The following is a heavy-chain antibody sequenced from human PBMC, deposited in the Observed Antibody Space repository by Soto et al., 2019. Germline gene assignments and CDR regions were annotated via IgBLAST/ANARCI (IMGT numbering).Heavy chain of an antibody. CDR1: GFTFSSYG. CDR2: VTYDGSNK. V-gene: IGHV3-30*03. D-gene: IGHD3-10*01. J-gene: IGHJ4*02. Sequence: QVQLVESGGGVVQPGRSLRLSWAASGFTFSSYGMHWVRQAPGKGLEWVAVVTYDGSNKYYADSLKGRFTISRDNSKNTLYLQMNSLRAEDTAVYYCAPWFGAFDYWGQGTLVTV. CDR3: APWFGAFDY.